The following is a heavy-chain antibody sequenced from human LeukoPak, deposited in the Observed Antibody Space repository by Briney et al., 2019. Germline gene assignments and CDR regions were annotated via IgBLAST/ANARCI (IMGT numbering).Heavy chain of an antibody. CDR1: GYSFTSYW. D-gene: IGHD3/OR15-3a*01. J-gene: IGHJ4*02. CDR3: ARPAGGLVTPFDY. CDR2: IYPGESDT. V-gene: IGHV5-51*01. Sequence: GESLKISCKGSGYSFTSYWIGWVRQMPGKGLEWMVIIYPGESDTTYSPSFQGQFTISSDKSTSTVYIQWSSLKASDNAMYYCARPAGGLVTPFDYWGQGTLVTVSS.